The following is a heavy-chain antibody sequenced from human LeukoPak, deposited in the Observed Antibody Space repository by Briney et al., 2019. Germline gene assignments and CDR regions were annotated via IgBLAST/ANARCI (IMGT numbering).Heavy chain of an antibody. CDR3: ARDPPDCGGDCYFDY. CDR2: ISYDGSNK. J-gene: IGHJ4*02. CDR1: GFTVSSYA. V-gene: IGHV3-30-3*01. Sequence: GGSLRLSCAASGFTVSSYAMHWVRQAPGKGLEWEAVISYDGSNKYYADSVKGRFTISRDNSKNTLYLQMNSLRAEDTAVYYCARDPPDCGGDCYFDYWGQGTLVTVSS. D-gene: IGHD2-21*02.